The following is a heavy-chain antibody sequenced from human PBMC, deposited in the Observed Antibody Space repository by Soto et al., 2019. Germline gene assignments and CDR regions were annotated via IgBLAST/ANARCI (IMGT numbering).Heavy chain of an antibody. Sequence: QVQLVESGGGVVQPGRSLRLSCAASGFTFSSYGMHWVRQAPGKGLEWVAVISYDGSNKYYADSVKGRFTISRDNSKNTLYLQMNSLRAEDTAVYYCAKDRGCTSTSCYAWGMVDYWGQGTLVTVSP. V-gene: IGHV3-30*18. CDR3: AKDRGCTSTSCYAWGMVDY. CDR2: ISYDGSNK. D-gene: IGHD2-2*01. J-gene: IGHJ4*02. CDR1: GFTFSSYG.